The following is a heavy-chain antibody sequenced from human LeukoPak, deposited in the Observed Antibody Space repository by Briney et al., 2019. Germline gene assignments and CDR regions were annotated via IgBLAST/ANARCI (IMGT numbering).Heavy chain of an antibody. CDR3: ARHHYGDYPVDY. CDR1: GYTFTGYY. D-gene: IGHD4-17*01. Sequence: ASVKVSCKASGYTFTGYYMHWVRQAPGQGLEWMGWINPNSGGTNYAQKFQGRVTMTRDTSISTAYMELSRLRSDDTAAYYCARHHYGDYPVDYWGQGTLVTVSS. V-gene: IGHV1-2*02. J-gene: IGHJ4*02. CDR2: INPNSGGT.